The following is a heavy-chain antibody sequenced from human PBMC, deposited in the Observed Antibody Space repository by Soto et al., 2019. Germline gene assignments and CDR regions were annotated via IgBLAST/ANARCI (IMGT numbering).Heavy chain of an antibody. CDR2: ISEHGDRQ. V-gene: IGHV3-30-3*01. J-gene: IGHJ4*02. CDR1: GLTFTSSS. D-gene: IGHD4-17*01. Sequence: QVQLVQSGGGVVQAGNSLRLSCTASGLTFTSSSFHWVRQAPGKGLEWVAVISEHGDRQYSTESVRGRFLISRDSSKNTVYLQMNSFRPEDTGVYFCARRLVTTVSALGYWGQGALVTVSS. CDR3: ARRLVTTVSALGY.